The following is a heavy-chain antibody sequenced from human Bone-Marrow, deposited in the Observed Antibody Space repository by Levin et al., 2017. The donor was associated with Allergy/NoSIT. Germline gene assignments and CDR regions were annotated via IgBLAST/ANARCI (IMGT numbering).Heavy chain of an antibody. V-gene: IGHV1-69*13. D-gene: IGHD2-21*01. J-gene: IGHJ4*02. CDR1: GGAFTNYA. CDR3: ARIEGEAIQHASYYYEY. CDR2: IVPMFGTL. Sequence: GASVKVSCKSSGGAFTNYAIIWVRQAPGQGLEWLGGIVPMFGTLRHAQKFLGRVTITADEPTSTAYMELNSLTSEDTAVCFCARIEGEAIQHASYYYEYWGQGTLVTVSS.